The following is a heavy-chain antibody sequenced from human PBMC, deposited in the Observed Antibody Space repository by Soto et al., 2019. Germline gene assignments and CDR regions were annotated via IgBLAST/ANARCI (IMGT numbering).Heavy chain of an antibody. D-gene: IGHD5-18*01. CDR1: GFTFNNYW. J-gene: IGHJ4*02. Sequence: GSLRLSCVASGFTFNNYWMHWVRQAPGKGLVWVSRISTDGSSTTYADSVKGRFTISRDNAQNTLYLQLNSLRAEDTAVYYCARELRDMALVPLFDCWDQGTPVTVSS. CDR2: ISTDGSST. CDR3: ARELRDMALVPLFDC. V-gene: IGHV3-74*01.